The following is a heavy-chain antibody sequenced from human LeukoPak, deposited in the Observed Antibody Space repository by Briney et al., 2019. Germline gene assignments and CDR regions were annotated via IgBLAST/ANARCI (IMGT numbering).Heavy chain of an antibody. CDR3: ARGYDFWSGRDGMDV. CDR2: IKQDGSEK. D-gene: IGHD3-3*01. Sequence: GGSLRLSCAASGFTFSSYAMSWVRQAPGKGLEWVANIKQDGSEKYYVDSVKGRFTISRDNAKNSLYLQMNSLRAEDTAVYYCARGYDFWSGRDGMDVWGQGTTVTVSS. V-gene: IGHV3-7*05. CDR1: GFTFSSYA. J-gene: IGHJ6*02.